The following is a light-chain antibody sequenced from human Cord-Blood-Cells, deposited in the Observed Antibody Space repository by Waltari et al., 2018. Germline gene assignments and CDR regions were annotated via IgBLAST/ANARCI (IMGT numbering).Light chain of an antibody. V-gene: IGKV1-39*01. CDR1: QSISSY. Sequence: IQMTQSPSSLSASVGDRVTITCRASQSISSYLNWYQQKPGKAPIRLIYAASSLQSGVPSMFSHSGSGTGFTLTISSLQPEDFATYYCQQLYSTGTFGQWTKVEI. CDR2: AAS. CDR3: QQLYSTGT. J-gene: IGKJ1*01.